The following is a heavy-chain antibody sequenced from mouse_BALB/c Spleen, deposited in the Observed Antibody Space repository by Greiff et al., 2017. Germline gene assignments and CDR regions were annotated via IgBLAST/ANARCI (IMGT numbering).Heavy chain of an antibody. CDR1: GYSITSGYY. V-gene: IGHV3-6*02. J-gene: IGHJ4*01. Sequence: ESGPGLVKPSQSLSLTCSVTGYSITSGYYWNWIRQFPGNKLEWMGYISYDGSNNYNPSLKNRISITRDTSKNQFFLKLNSVTTEDTATYYCASLITYAMDYWGQGTSVTVSS. CDR2: ISYDGSN. D-gene: IGHD2-4*01. CDR3: ASLITYAMDY.